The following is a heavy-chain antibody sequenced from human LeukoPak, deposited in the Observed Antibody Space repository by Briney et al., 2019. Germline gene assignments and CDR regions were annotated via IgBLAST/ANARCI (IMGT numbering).Heavy chain of an antibody. CDR2: ISYDGSNK. CDR3: AKLLAVAGDAFDI. V-gene: IGHV3-30*18. CDR1: GFTFSSYG. Sequence: GGSLRLSCAASGFTFSSYGMHWVRQAPGKGLEWVAVISYDGSNKYYADSVKGRFTISRDNSKNTLYLQMNSLRAEDTAVYYCAKLLAVAGDAFDIWGQGTMVTVSS. D-gene: IGHD6-19*01. J-gene: IGHJ3*02.